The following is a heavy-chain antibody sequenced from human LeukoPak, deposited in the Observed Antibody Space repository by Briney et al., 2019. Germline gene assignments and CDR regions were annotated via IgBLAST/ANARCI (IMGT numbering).Heavy chain of an antibody. V-gene: IGHV4-59*13. CDR1: GGSISSYY. CDR3: ARVGYYGSGNDFRFDP. Sequence: SETLSLTCTVSGGSISSYYWSWIRQPPGKGLEWIGYIEYSGYTNYNPSLKSRVTISVDTSKNQFSLKLTSVTAADTAVYFCARVGYYGSGNDFRFDPWGQGTLVSVSS. D-gene: IGHD3-10*01. J-gene: IGHJ5*02. CDR2: IEYSGYT.